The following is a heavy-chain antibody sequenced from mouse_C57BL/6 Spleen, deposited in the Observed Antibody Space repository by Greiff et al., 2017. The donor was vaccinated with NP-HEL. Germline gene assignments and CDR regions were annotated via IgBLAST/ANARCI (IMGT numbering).Heavy chain of an antibody. CDR1: GYAFSSSW. J-gene: IGHJ4*01. V-gene: IGHV1-82*01. D-gene: IGHD1-3*01. CDR2: IYPGDGDT. Sequence: QVQLQQSGPELVKPGASVKISCKASGYAFSSSWMNWVKQRPGKGLEWIGRIYPGDGDTNYNGKFKGKATLTADKSSSTAYMQLSSLTSEDSAVYFCARSSKGYAMDYWGQGTSVTVSS. CDR3: ARSSKGYAMDY.